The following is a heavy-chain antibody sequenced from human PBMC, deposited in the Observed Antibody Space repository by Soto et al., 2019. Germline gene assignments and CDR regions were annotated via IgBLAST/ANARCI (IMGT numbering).Heavy chain of an antibody. CDR1: GFTFSSYG. CDR2: ISYDGSNK. CDR3: AKPIKSGQWLALDY. D-gene: IGHD6-19*01. Sequence: TGGSLRLSCAASGFTFSSYGMHWVRQAPGKGLEWVAVISYDGSNKYYADSVKGRFTISRDNSKNTLYLQMNSLRAEDTAVYYCAKPIKSGQWLALDYWGQGTLVTVSS. V-gene: IGHV3-30*18. J-gene: IGHJ4*02.